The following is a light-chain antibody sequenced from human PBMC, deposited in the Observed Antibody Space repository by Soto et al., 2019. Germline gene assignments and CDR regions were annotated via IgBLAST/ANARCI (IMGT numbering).Light chain of an antibody. V-gene: IGLV1-51*01. CDR3: GAWDGSLNTQV. CDR1: SSNIGNNY. Sequence: QSVLTQPPSVSAAPGQKVTISCSGSSSNIGNNYVSWYQQLPGTAPKLLIYDNDKRPSGIPDRFSGSKSGTSATLGITGLQTGDEADYYCGAWDGSLNTQVFGGGTKVTVL. J-gene: IGLJ2*01. CDR2: DND.